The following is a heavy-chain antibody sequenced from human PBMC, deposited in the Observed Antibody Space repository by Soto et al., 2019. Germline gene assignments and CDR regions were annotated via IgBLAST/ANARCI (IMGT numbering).Heavy chain of an antibody. CDR3: AKDLTRQLAYWLDP. J-gene: IGHJ5*02. V-gene: IGHV1-2*02. Sequence: ASVKVSCKASGFSFTGYYIHWVRQAPGQGLEWMGWINAHSGGTEYAQKFQGRVTLTRDTSIATAYLTLTRLTSDDTALYYCAKDLTRQLAYWLDPWGQGTQVTVSS. D-gene: IGHD6-6*01. CDR2: INAHSGGT. CDR1: GFSFTGYY.